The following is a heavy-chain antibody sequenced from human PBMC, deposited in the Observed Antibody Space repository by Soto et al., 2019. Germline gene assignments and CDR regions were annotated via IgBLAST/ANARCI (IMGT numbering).Heavy chain of an antibody. CDR3: AGGVDIVVVVAAPTAFDI. Sequence: SETLSLTCAVYGGSFSGYYWSWIRQPPGKGLEWIGEINHSGSTNYNPSLKSRVTISVDTSKNQFSLKLSSVTAADAAVYYCAGGVDIVVVVAAPTAFDIWGQGTMVTVSS. CDR1: GGSFSGYY. J-gene: IGHJ3*02. D-gene: IGHD2-15*01. V-gene: IGHV4-34*01. CDR2: INHSGST.